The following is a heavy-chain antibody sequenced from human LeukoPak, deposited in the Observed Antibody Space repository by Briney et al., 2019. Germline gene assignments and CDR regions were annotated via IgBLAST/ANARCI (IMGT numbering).Heavy chain of an antibody. D-gene: IGHD6-19*01. CDR3: ARDLGGWSHFDY. CDR1: GFTFSSYW. CDR2: INSDGSST. Sequence: GGSLRLSCAASGFTFSSYWMHWVRQAPGKGLVWVSRINSDGSSTSYADSVKGRFTISRDNAKNTLYLQMNNLRAEDTAVHYCARDLGGWSHFDYWGQGTLVTVSS. J-gene: IGHJ4*02. V-gene: IGHV3-74*01.